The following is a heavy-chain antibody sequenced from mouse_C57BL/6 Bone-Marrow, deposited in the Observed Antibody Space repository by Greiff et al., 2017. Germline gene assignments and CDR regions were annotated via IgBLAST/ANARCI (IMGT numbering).Heavy chain of an antibody. V-gene: IGHV5-2*01. Sequence: EVQLLESGGGLVQPGESLKLSCESNEYEFPSHDMSWVRKTPEKRLELVAAINRDGGSTDYPDNIERRSTLTRDKTYNTAYLQLSSLRSEDTAVYYCARHGRGASFAYWGQGTMLTVSS. CDR2: INRDGGST. CDR3: ARHGRGASFAY. J-gene: IGHJ2*01. CDR1: EYEFPSHD.